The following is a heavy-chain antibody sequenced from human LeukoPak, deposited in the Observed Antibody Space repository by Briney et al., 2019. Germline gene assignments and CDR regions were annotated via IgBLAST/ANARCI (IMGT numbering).Heavy chain of an antibody. V-gene: IGHV3-53*01. D-gene: IGHD2-2*01. CDR1: GFTFSDYY. Sequence: PGGSLRLSCAASGFTFSDYYMSWIRQAPGKGLEWVSGITSGGKTYYAGSVKGRFTISRDNSENTVSLQMNSLRAEDTAIYYCVKPVVPADAFDVWGQGTMVTVSS. CDR2: ITSGGKT. J-gene: IGHJ3*01. CDR3: VKPVVPADAFDV.